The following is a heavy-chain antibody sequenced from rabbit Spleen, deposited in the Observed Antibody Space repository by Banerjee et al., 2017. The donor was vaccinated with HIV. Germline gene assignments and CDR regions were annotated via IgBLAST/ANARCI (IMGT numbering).Heavy chain of an antibody. V-gene: IGHV1S45*01. Sequence: QLEESGGDLVKPEGSLTLTCTASGFSFNSGFWICWVRQAPGKGLEWIGYIDPLFGGTYYASWVNGRFTISSHNAQNTLYLQLNSLTAADTATYFCVRDKASTSGDYGPYYFNLWGPGTLVTVS. D-gene: IGHD1-1*01. J-gene: IGHJ4*01. CDR2: IDPLFGGT. CDR1: GFSFNSGFW. CDR3: VRDKASTSGDYGPYYFNL.